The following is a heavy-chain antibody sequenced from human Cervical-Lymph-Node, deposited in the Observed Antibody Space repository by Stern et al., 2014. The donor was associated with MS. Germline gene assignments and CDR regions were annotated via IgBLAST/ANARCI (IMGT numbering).Heavy chain of an antibody. Sequence: VQLVQSGGGVVQPGRSLRLSCAASGFTFSSYGMHWVRQAPGKGLEWVAVIWYDGSNKYYADSVKGRFTISRDNSKNTLYLQMNSLRAEDTAVYYCARVGEQQLVPDYWGRGTLVIVSS. J-gene: IGHJ4*02. CDR1: GFTFSSYG. CDR3: ARVGEQQLVPDY. V-gene: IGHV3-33*01. D-gene: IGHD6-13*01. CDR2: IWYDGSNK.